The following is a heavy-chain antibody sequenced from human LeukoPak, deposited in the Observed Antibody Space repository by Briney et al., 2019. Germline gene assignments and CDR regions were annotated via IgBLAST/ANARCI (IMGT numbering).Heavy chain of an antibody. CDR2: IKQGESER. D-gene: IGHD3-22*01. J-gene: IGHJ3*02. CDR1: GFTFRSYG. CDR3: ARGDNSAFDI. V-gene: IGHV3-7*04. Sequence: GGSLRLSCAASGFTFRSYGMNWVRQAPGKGLEWVASIKQGESERYYVDSVNGRFTISRDNAKNSLYLQMNSLRAEDTAVYYCARGDNSAFDIWGQGTMVTVSS.